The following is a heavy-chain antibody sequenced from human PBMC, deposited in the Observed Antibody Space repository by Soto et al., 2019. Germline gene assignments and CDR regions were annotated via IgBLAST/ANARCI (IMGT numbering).Heavy chain of an antibody. Sequence: GESLKISCKASGYNFTAFWIHWVRQMPGKGLEWLGKVDPSDSYTNYSPSFEGHVTISTDNSITTAYLQWSSLRASDTALYFCARVHKNWFDSWAQGTMVTVSS. CDR2: VDPSDSYT. V-gene: IGHV5-10-1*01. CDR3: ARVHKNWFDS. J-gene: IGHJ5*01. CDR1: GYNFTAFW.